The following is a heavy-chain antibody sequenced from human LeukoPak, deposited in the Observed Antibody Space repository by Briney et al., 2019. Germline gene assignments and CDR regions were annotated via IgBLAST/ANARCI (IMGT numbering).Heavy chain of an antibody. CDR3: ARDVGSGWYYFDY. CDR2: INPNSGGT. D-gene: IGHD6-19*01. Sequence: GAPVKVSCKASGYTFTGYYMHWVRQAPGQGLEWMGRINPNSGGTNYAQKFQGRVTMTRDTSISTAYMELSRLRSDDTAVYYCARDVGSGWYYFDYWGQGTLVTVSS. CDR1: GYTFTGYY. V-gene: IGHV1-2*06. J-gene: IGHJ4*02.